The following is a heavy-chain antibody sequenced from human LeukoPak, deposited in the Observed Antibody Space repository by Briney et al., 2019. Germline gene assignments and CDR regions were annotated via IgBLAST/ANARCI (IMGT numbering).Heavy chain of an antibody. CDR1: GYSISSGYY. CDR2: IYHSGST. V-gene: IGHV4-38-2*02. J-gene: IGHJ3*02. D-gene: IGHD3-22*01. Sequence: SETLSLTCTVSGYSISSGYYWGWIRQPPGKGLEWIGSIYHSGSTNYNPSLKSRVTISVDTSKNQFSLKLSSVTAADTAVYYCARGLYYYDSSGYSDDAFDIWGQGTMVTVSS. CDR3: ARGLYYYDSSGYSDDAFDI.